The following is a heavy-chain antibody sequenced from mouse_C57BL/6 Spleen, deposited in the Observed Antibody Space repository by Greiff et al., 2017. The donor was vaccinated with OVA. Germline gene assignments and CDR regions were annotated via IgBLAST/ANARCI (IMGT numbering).Heavy chain of an antibody. CDR2: IDPSDSYT. CDR3: ARNYGDY. V-gene: IGHV1-59*01. CDR1: GYTFTSYW. D-gene: IGHD1-1*02. Sequence: QVQLQQPGAELVRPGTSVKLSCKASGYTFTSYWMHWVKQRPGQGLEWIGVIDPSDSYTNYNQKFKGKATLTVDTSSSSAYMQLSSLTSEDSAVYYCARNYGDYWGQGTTLTVSS. J-gene: IGHJ2*01.